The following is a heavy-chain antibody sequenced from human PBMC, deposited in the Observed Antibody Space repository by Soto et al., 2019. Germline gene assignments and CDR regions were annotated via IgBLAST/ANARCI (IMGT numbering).Heavy chain of an antibody. CDR3: ARPRPLAGIVY. CDR1: GVNFSSFN. Sequence: VMLVESGGGLVKPGGSLRLSCVVSGVNFSSFNMNWVRQAPGKGLEWVSSISPSGTYIYSADSVKGRFTVSRDNAKNSLYLQMNSLRAEDTAVYYCARPRPLAGIVYWGQGTLVTVSS. CDR2: ISPSGTYI. J-gene: IGHJ4*02. V-gene: IGHV3-21*01. D-gene: IGHD6-19*01.